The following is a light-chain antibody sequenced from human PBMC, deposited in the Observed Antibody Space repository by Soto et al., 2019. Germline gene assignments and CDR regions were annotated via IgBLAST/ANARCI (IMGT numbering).Light chain of an antibody. Sequence: DIHMTQSPSTLSASVGDRVTITCRASQSISIWLAWYQQKPGRAPNLLIYGTSSLESGVPSRFSGSGSGTEFTLTISSLQPDDFATYYCQHYTDYPWTFGQGTKVEIK. CDR1: QSISIW. J-gene: IGKJ1*01. CDR2: GTS. CDR3: QHYTDYPWT. V-gene: IGKV1-5*03.